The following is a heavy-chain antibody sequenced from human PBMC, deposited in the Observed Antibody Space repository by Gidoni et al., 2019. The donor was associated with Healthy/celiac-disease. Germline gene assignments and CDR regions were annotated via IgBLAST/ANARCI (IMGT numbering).Heavy chain of an antibody. D-gene: IGHD5-18*01. CDR3: ARTVSGYSYGLSKRPAMANDAFDI. V-gene: IGHV3-20*01. CDR1: GFTFDDYG. Sequence: EVQLVESGGGVVRPGGSLRLSCAASGFTFDDYGMSWVRQAPGKGLEWVSGINWNGGSTGYADSVKGRFTISRDNAKNSLYLQMNSLRAEDTALYHCARTVSGYSYGLSKRPAMANDAFDIWGQGTMVTVSS. CDR2: INWNGGST. J-gene: IGHJ3*02.